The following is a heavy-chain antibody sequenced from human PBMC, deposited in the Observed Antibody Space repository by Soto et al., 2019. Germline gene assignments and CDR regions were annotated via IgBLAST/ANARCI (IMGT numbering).Heavy chain of an antibody. Sequence: QVQLVESGGGVVQPGGSLRLSCAASGFTFSSYAMHWVSQARGKGMERVAVISYDGSNKYYADSVKDRFTISRDNSKNTLYLQMYSLRAEDTAVYSCSRDSSSSGLYGSPYYWGQRSLVTVSS. V-gene: IGHV3-30-3*01. J-gene: IGHJ4*02. CDR1: GFTFSSYA. CDR2: ISYDGSNK. CDR3: SRDSSSSGLYGSPYY. D-gene: IGHD6-19*01.